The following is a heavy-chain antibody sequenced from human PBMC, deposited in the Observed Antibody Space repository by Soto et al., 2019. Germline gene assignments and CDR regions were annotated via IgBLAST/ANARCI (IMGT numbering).Heavy chain of an antibody. V-gene: IGHV1-69*02. D-gene: IGHD4-17*01. J-gene: IGHJ4*02. Sequence: SVKVSCKASGGTFSSYTISWVRQAPGQGLEWMGRIIPILGIANYAQKFQGRVTITADKSTSTAYMELSSLRSEDTAVYYCASTGCGDYGFCDYWGQGTLVTVSS. CDR1: GGTFSSYT. CDR2: IIPILGIA. CDR3: ASTGCGDYGFCDY.